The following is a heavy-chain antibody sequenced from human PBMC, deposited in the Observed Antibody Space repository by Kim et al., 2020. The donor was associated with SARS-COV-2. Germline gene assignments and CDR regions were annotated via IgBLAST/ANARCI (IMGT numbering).Heavy chain of an antibody. Sequence: ASVKVSCKVSGYTLTELSMHWVRQAPGKGLEWMGGFDPEDGETIYAQKFQGRVTMTEDTSTDTAYMELSSLRSEDTAVYYCATYPTNVWFGELFGGSFDYWGQGTLVTVSS. V-gene: IGHV1-24*01. CDR1: GYTLTELS. CDR2: FDPEDGET. J-gene: IGHJ4*02. D-gene: IGHD3-10*01. CDR3: ATYPTNVWFGELFGGSFDY.